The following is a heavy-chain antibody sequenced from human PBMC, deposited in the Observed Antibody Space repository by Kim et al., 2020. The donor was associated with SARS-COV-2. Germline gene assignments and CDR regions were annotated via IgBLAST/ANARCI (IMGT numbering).Heavy chain of an antibody. J-gene: IGHJ4*02. V-gene: IGHV3-49*03. D-gene: IGHD3-16*02. CDR1: GFTFGDYA. CDR2: IRSKAYGGTT. CDR3: TRGGNYDYVWGSYRTYHFDY. Sequence: GGSLRLSCTASGFTFGDYAMSWFRQAPGKGLEWVGFIRSKAYGGTTEYAASVKGRFTISRDDSKSIAYLQMNSLKTEDTAVYYCTRGGNYDYVWGSYRTYHFDYWGQGTLVTVSS.